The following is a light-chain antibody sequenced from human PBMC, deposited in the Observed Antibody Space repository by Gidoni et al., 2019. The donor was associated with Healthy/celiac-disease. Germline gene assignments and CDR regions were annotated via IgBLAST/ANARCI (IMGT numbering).Light chain of an antibody. CDR3: RQYGSSPHNT. CDR1: QSVSSSY. J-gene: IGKJ2*01. V-gene: IGKV3-20*01. Sequence: VLPQSPGTLSLSPGARATLSCSASQSVSSSYLAWYQQKPGQDPRLLINGASSRATGIPDGFSGSGSGTDVTITISRLEPEDFAVDYCRQYGSSPHNTFGQGTKLEIK. CDR2: GAS.